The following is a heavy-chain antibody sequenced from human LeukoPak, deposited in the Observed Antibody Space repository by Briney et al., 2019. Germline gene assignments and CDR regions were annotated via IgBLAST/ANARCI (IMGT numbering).Heavy chain of an antibody. CDR1: GFTFSSYA. V-gene: IGHV3-23*01. Sequence: GGSLRLSCAASGFTFSSYAMSWVRQAPGKGLEWVSAISGSGGSTYYADSVKGRFTISRDNSKNTLYLQMNSLRAEDTAVYYCAKDLLWADYYDSSGYFFDYWGQGTLVTVSS. D-gene: IGHD3-22*01. J-gene: IGHJ4*02. CDR3: AKDLLWADYYDSSGYFFDY. CDR2: ISGSGGST.